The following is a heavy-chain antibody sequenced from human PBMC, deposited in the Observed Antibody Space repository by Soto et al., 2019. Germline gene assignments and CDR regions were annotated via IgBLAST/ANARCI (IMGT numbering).Heavy chain of an antibody. V-gene: IGHV3-23*01. Sequence: GGSLSLSCAASGFTIRSNVLSWVRQAPEKGLDWVSGITGSGRGTYYADSVKPRFTISRDISMNMANLQMNRQRAEDTAAYKCAKNRLDNSLSAIDSWGQGTLVTVSS. J-gene: IGHJ4*02. CDR1: GFTIRSNV. D-gene: IGHD3-16*02. CDR3: AKNRLDNSLSAIDS. CDR2: ITGSGRGT.